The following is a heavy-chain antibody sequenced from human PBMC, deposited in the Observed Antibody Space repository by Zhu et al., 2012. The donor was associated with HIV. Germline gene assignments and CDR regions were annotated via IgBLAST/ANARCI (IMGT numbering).Heavy chain of an antibody. D-gene: IGHD1-14*01. CDR1: GGSFSNDA. V-gene: IGHV1-69*01. J-gene: IGHJ4*02. CDR3: AREDSIKGLDY. CDR2: IIPIFGTA. Sequence: QVQLVQSGAEVKKPGSSVKASCKASGGSFSNDAISWVRQAPGQGLEWMGGIIPIFGTANYAQKFQGRVTITADESTSTAYVEVISLRSEDTAVYYCAREDSIKGLDYWGQGTLVTVSS.